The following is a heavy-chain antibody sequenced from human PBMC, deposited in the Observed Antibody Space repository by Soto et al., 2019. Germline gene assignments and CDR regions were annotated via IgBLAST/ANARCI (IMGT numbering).Heavy chain of an antibody. CDR1: GGTFSSYA. CDR2: IIPIFGTA. Sequence: QVQLVQSGAEVKKPGSSVQVSCKASGGTFSSYAISWVRQAPGQGLEWMGGIIPIFGTANYAQKFKGRVTITADESTSTAYMELSSLRSEDTAVYYCARGSAQWLRLTPYLDYWGQGTLVTVSS. CDR3: ARGSAQWLRLTPYLDY. J-gene: IGHJ4*02. D-gene: IGHD5-12*01. V-gene: IGHV1-69*01.